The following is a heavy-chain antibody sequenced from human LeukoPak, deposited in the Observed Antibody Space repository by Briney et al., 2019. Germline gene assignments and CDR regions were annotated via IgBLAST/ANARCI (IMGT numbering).Heavy chain of an antibody. J-gene: IGHJ5*02. D-gene: IGHD5-18*01. V-gene: IGHV5-51*01. Sequence: GESLKISCKGSGYSFTSYWIGWVRQMPGKGLEWMAIIYPGDSDTRYSPSFQDQVTISADKSITTAYLHWSSLKASDTAKYYCARVDTAMVYDHWGQGTLVTVSS. CDR2: IYPGDSDT. CDR3: ARVDTAMVYDH. CDR1: GYSFTSYW.